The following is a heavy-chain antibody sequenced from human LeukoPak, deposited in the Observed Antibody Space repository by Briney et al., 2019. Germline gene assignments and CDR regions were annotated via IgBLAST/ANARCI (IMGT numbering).Heavy chain of an antibody. V-gene: IGHV3-48*03. CDR3: AKVRNYYDSSGYSYYFDY. CDR2: ISSSGSTI. J-gene: IGHJ4*02. Sequence: QPGGSLRLSCAASGFTFSSYEMNWVRQAPGKGLEWVSYISSSGSTIYYADSVKGRFTISRDNAKNSLYLQMNSLRAEDTALYYCAKVRNYYDSSGYSYYFDYWGQGTLVTVSS. D-gene: IGHD3-22*01. CDR1: GFTFSSYE.